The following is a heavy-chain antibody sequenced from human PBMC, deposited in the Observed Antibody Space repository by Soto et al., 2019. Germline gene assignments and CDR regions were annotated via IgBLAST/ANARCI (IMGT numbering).Heavy chain of an antibody. D-gene: IGHD1-1*01. J-gene: IGHJ4*02. V-gene: IGHV3-30-3*02. CDR1: GFTFGSYS. CDR2: ISYDGSNK. CDR3: AKMLATTGLDS. Sequence: GGALRLSCAASGFTFGSYSMHWVRQAPGKGLEWVAVISYDGSNKYYADSVKGRFTISRDNSKNTLYLQVNSLRAEDTAVYYCAKMLATTGLDSWGQGTLVTVSS.